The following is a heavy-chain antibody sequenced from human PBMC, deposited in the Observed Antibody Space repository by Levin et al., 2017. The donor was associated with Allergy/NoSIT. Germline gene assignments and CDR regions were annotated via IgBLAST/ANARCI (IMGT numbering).Heavy chain of an antibody. V-gene: IGHV3-48*02. CDR3: ARGQDCSSTSCYIGYYYYMDV. CDR2: ISSSSSTI. Sequence: GESLKISCAASGFTFSSYSMNWVRQAPGKGLEWVSYISSSSSTIYYADSVKGRFTISRDNAKNSLYLQMNSLRDEDTAVYYCARGQDCSSTSCYIGYYYYMDVWGKGTTVTVSS. CDR1: GFTFSSYS. J-gene: IGHJ6*03. D-gene: IGHD2-2*02.